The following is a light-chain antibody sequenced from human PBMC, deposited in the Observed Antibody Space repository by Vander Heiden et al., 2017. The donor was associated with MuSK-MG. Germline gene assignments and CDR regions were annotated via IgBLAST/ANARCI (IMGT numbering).Light chain of an antibody. CDR3: QQDNSSSRT. J-gene: IGKJ1*01. Sequence: DIQMTQSPSTLSASVGDRVTITCRASQSISSWLAWYQQKPGKAPKLLIYDASSLERGVPSRFSGSGSGTEFTLTITSLQPDDFATYYCQQDNSSSRTFGQGTKVEIK. CDR1: QSISSW. CDR2: DAS. V-gene: IGKV1-5*01.